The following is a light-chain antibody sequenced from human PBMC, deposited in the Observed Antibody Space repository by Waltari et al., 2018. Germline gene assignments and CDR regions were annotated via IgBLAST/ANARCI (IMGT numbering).Light chain of an antibody. J-gene: IGLJ2*01. Sequence: SYELTQPPSVSVSPGQMARITCGGDNLGSKYVHWYQQKPAQAPVLVISDDSERPSGIPERFSGSKSGNTATLTISGVEAGDEADYSCQVWDSSSDHPLFGGGTRLTVL. V-gene: IGLV3-21*02. CDR2: DDS. CDR1: NLGSKY. CDR3: QVWDSSSDHPL.